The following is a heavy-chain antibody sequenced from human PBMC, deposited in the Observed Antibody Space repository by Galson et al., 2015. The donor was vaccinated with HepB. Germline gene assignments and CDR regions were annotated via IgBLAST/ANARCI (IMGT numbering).Heavy chain of an antibody. Sequence: SVKVSCKASGYTFTSYDINWVRQATGQGLEWMGWMNPNSGNTGYAQKFQGRVTMTRNTSISTAYMELSSLRSEDTAVDYCARGVLRFLEWRQEEEDYYYYMDVWGKGTTVTVSS. V-gene: IGHV1-8*01. CDR3: ARGVLRFLEWRQEEEDYYYYMDV. D-gene: IGHD3-3*01. CDR2: MNPNSGNT. CDR1: GYTFTSYD. J-gene: IGHJ6*03.